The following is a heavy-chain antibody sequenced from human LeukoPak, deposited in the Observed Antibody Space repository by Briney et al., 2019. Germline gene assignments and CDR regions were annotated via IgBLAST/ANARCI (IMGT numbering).Heavy chain of an antibody. Sequence: SETLSLTCTVSGDSISSGGYYWSWIRQPPGKGLEWIGYIDHSGSTYHNPSLKSRVTISVDTSKNQFSLKLSSVTAADTAVYYCARPTPLYYYGSGTPGGDVWGQGTTVTVSS. CDR3: ARPTPLYYYGSGTPGGDV. J-gene: IGHJ6*02. V-gene: IGHV4-30-2*01. CDR2: IDHSGST. CDR1: GDSISSGGYY. D-gene: IGHD3-10*01.